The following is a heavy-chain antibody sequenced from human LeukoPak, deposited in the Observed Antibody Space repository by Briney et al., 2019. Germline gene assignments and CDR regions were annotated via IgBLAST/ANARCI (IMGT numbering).Heavy chain of an antibody. Sequence: SETLSLTCPVYGGSFSGYYWSWIRQPPGKGLEWIGEINHSGSTNYNPSLKSRVTISVDTSKNQFSLKLSSVTAADTAVYYCARSSHDSSGYVDYWGQGTLVTVSS. V-gene: IGHV4-34*01. D-gene: IGHD3-22*01. J-gene: IGHJ4*02. CDR1: GGSFSGYY. CDR3: ARSSHDSSGYVDY. CDR2: INHSGST.